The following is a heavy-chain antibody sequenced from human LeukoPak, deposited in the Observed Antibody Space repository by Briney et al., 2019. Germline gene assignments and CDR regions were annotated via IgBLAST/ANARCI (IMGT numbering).Heavy chain of an antibody. CDR1: GLTLKSYE. J-gene: IGHJ4*02. V-gene: IGHV3-48*03. CDR2: ISSSGSSI. CDR3: ARPYCSGGSCYPQSYYFDY. D-gene: IGHD2-15*01. Sequence: GGPLTLLCGACGLTLKSYEMQWVRQAPGKGLEGVSYISSSGSSIYYADSVKGRFTISRDNAKNSLYLQMNSLRAEDTAVYYCARPYCSGGSCYPQSYYFDYWGQGTLVTVSS.